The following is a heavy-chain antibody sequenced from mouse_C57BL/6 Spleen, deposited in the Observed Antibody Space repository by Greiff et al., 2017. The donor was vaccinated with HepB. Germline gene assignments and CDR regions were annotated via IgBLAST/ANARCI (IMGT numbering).Heavy chain of an antibody. CDR1: GYTFTSYW. D-gene: IGHD1-1*01. V-gene: IGHV1-55*01. J-gene: IGHJ4*01. CDR3: ARSGSSQYYYAMDY. Sequence: VQLQQPGAELVKPGASVKMSCKASGYTFTSYWITWVKQRPGQGLEWIGDIYPGSGRTNYNEKFKSKATLTVDTSSSTAYMQLSSLTSEDSAVDYCARSGSSQYYYAMDYWGQGTSVTVSS. CDR2: IYPGSGRT.